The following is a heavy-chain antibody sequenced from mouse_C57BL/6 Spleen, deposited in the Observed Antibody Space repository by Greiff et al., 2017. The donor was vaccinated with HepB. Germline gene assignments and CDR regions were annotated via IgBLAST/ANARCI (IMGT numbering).Heavy chain of an antibody. CDR3: ARWGKIYYGNYGAMDY. Sequence: QVQLQQPGAELVKPGASVKLSCKASGYTFTSYWMHWVKQRPGQGLEWIGMIHPNSGSTNYNEKFKSKATLTVDKSSSTAYMQLSSLTSEDSAVYYCARWGKIYYGNYGAMDYWGQGTSVTVSS. CDR1: GYTFTSYW. V-gene: IGHV1-64*01. D-gene: IGHD2-1*01. CDR2: IHPNSGST. J-gene: IGHJ4*01.